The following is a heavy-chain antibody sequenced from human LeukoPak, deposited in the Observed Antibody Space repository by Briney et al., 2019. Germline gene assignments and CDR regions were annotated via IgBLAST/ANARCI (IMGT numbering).Heavy chain of an antibody. CDR3: ARDFAVVAASSSL. V-gene: IGHV3-48*02. CDR1: GFTFSSYS. CDR2: ISSSSSSTI. D-gene: IGHD2-15*01. Sequence: GGSLRLSCAASGFTFSSYSMNWVRQAPGKGLEWVSYISSSSSSTIYYADSVKGRFTISRDNAKNSLYLQMNSLRDEDTAVYYCARDFAVVAASSSLWGQGTLVTVSS. J-gene: IGHJ4*02.